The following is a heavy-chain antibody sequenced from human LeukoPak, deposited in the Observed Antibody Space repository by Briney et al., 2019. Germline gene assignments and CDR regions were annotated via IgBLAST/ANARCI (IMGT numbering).Heavy chain of an antibody. CDR3: ARVQGYYDSSGYYYIDY. CDR2: ISGSAGTT. J-gene: IGHJ4*02. CDR1: GFTFTNAW. D-gene: IGHD3-22*01. V-gene: IGHV3-23*01. Sequence: GGSLRLSCAASGFTFTNAWMNWVRQTPGKGLEWLSGISGSAGTTYYADSVKGRFTISRDNSKNTLYLQMNSLRAEDTAVYYCARVQGYYDSSGYYYIDYWGQGTLVTVSS.